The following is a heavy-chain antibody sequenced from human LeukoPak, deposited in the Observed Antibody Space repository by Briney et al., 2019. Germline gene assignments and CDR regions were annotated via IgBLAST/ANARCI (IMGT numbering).Heavy chain of an antibody. V-gene: IGHV3-33*01. D-gene: IGHD1-1*01. J-gene: IGHJ6*02. Sequence: GGSLRLSSAASGFTFSSYGMHGVRQASGKGLEWVGVICYDGRNKYYPDSVKGCFNISRDNSKNTMYLQMNSLRAEDTAVYYSARDQTDYYYGVDVWGQGTTVTASS. CDR1: GFTFSSYG. CDR3: ARDQTDYYYGVDV. CDR2: ICYDGRNK.